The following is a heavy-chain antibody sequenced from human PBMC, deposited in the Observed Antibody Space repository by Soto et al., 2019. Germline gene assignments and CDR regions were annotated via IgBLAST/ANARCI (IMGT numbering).Heavy chain of an antibody. J-gene: IGHJ4*02. V-gene: IGHV3-30-3*01. Sequence: GGSLRLSCAASGFTFSSYAMHWVRQAPGKGLEGVAVISYDGSNKYYADSVKGRFTISRDNSKNTLYLQMNSLRAEDTAVYYCASDWSHLWSVDYWGQGTLVTVSS. CDR3: ASDWSHLWSVDY. D-gene: IGHD1-26*01. CDR2: ISYDGSNK. CDR1: GFTFSSYA.